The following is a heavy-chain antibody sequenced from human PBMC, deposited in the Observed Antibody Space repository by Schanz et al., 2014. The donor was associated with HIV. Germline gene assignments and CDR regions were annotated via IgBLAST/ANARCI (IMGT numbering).Heavy chain of an antibody. V-gene: IGHV3-30*18. CDR3: AKDRNYYDSKYRGKGNYYYYYGMDV. J-gene: IGHJ6*02. Sequence: QVQLVESGGGVVQPGRSLRLSCAASGFSFSNFGMHWVRQAPGKGLEWVAVTSYDGIKKNCADSVRGRFTISRDNSKNTLYLQMKNLRTEDTAVYYCAKDRNYYDSKYRGKGNYYYYYGMDVWGQGTTVTVS. CDR2: TSYDGIKK. D-gene: IGHD3-22*01. CDR1: GFSFSNFG.